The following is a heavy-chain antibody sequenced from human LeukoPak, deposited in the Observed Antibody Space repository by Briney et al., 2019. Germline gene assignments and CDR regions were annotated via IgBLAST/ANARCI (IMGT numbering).Heavy chain of an antibody. Sequence: GGSLRLSCAASGFTFSSYNMNWVRQAPGKGLEWVSSISSSSSYIYYADSVKGRFTISRDNAKNSLYLQMNSLRAEDTAVYYCARDGDEAWIINYALDYWGQGTLVTVSS. V-gene: IGHV3-21*01. D-gene: IGHD2-2*01. CDR1: GFTFSSYN. J-gene: IGHJ4*02. CDR2: ISSSSSYI. CDR3: ARDGDEAWIINYALDY.